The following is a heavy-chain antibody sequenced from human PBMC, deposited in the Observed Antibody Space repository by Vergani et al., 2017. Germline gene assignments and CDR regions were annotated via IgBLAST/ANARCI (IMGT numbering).Heavy chain of an antibody. CDR1: GFTFNSYA. Sequence: EVQLLESGGGLVQPGGSLRLSCAASGFTFNSYAISWVRQAPGKGLEWVSAISGSGGSTYYADSVKGQFTISRDNSKNTLYLQMNSRRAEDTAVYYCAKPSALIVGATGDWGQGTSVSV. CDR2: ISGSGGST. J-gene: IGHJ4*02. CDR3: AKPSALIVGATGD. D-gene: IGHD1-26*01. V-gene: IGHV3-23*01.